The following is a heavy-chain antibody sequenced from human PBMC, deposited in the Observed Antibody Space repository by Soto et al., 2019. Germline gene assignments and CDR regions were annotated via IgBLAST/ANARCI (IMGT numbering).Heavy chain of an antibody. CDR2: IIPIFGTP. V-gene: IGHV1-69*13. CDR1: GGTFSSYA. J-gene: IGHJ6*02. CDR3: AREYNWNDVRYGMDV. Sequence: ASVKVSCKASGGTFSSYAISWVRQAPGQGLGWMGGIIPIFGTPNYAQKFQGRVTMTADESTSTVYMELSSLRSEDTAVYFCAREYNWNDVRYGMDVWGQGTTVTVSS. D-gene: IGHD1-20*01.